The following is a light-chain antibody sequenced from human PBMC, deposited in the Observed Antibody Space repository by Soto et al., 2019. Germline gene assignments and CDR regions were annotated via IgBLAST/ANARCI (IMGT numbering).Light chain of an antibody. CDR3: QQYNTYSSLT. CDR2: DAS. V-gene: IGKV1-5*01. CDR1: QSISSW. J-gene: IGKJ4*01. Sequence: DLQMTQSPYTLSASGGDRVNITCWPSQSISSWLAWYQQKLGRAPRLLIYDASSLESGVPSRFSGSGYGTEFTLTISSLQPDDFATYYCQQYNTYSSLTFGGGTKVDIK.